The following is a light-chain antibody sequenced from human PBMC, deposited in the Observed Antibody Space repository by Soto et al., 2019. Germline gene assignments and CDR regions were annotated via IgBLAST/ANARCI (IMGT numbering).Light chain of an antibody. CDR3: GSYADAIYL. J-gene: IGLJ1*01. Sequence: QSALTQPASVSGSPGQSITISCTGTSSDVGSYNLVSWYQQHPGKAPKLLIYEVNKRPSGVSNRFSGSKSGNTASLTISGLQDDDEADYYCGSYADAIYLFGTGTKLTVL. V-gene: IGLV2-23*02. CDR2: EVN. CDR1: SSDVGSYNL.